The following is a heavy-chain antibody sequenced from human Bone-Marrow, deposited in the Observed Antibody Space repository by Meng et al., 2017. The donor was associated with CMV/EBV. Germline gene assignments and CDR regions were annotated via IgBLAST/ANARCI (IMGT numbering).Heavy chain of an antibody. Sequence: ASVKVSCKASGYTFTSYDINWVRQATGQGLEWTGWMNPNSGNTGYAQKFQGRVTMTRNTSISTAYMELSSLRSEDTAVYYCARGSPLYYDFWSGYYPNYYYYGMDVWGQGTTVTVSS. D-gene: IGHD3-3*01. CDR1: GYTFTSYD. CDR3: ARGSPLYYDFWSGYYPNYYYYGMDV. J-gene: IGHJ6*02. CDR2: MNPNSGNT. V-gene: IGHV1-8*01.